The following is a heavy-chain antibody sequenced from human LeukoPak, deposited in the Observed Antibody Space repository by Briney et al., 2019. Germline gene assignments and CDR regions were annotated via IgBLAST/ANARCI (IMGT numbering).Heavy chain of an antibody. CDR1: GGFINDYY. CDR3: ARHSSGWHLDF. CDR2: IHYSGAT. Sequence: PSETLSLTCSVSGGFINDYYWSWIRQPPGKGLEWIGYIHYSGATNYNPSLKSRVIMSVDTSRNQFSLNLYSVTAADTAMYYWARHSSGWHLDFWGQGTLVTVSS. V-gene: IGHV4-59*01. J-gene: IGHJ4*02. D-gene: IGHD6-19*01.